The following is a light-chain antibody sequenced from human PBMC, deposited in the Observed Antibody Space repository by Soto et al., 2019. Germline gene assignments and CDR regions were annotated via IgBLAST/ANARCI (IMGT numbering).Light chain of an antibody. J-gene: IGKJ2*03. CDR2: GAS. CDR3: QQTYSTPYS. V-gene: IGKV3-20*01. CDR1: QSVSSNF. Sequence: NVLTQSPGTLSLSPGEGATLSCRASQSVSSNFLAWYRQKPGQAPRLLIYGASSRATGIPDRFSGSGSGTDFTLTISRLEPEDFATYYCQQTYSTPYSFGQGTKLDFK.